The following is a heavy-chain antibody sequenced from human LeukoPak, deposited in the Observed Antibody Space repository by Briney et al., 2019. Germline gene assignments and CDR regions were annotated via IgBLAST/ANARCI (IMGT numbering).Heavy chain of an antibody. V-gene: IGHV1-2*02. CDR1: GYTFTGYY. J-gene: IGHJ6*02. CDR2: INPNNGGT. D-gene: IGHD3-10*01. CDR3: ARSGGSGSYYNMDV. Sequence: ASVTVSCKASGYTFTGYYMHWVRQAPGQGLEWMGWINPNNGGTNYAQKFQGRVTMTRDTSISTAYMELSRLRSDDTAVYYCARSGGSGSYYNMDVWGQGTTVTVSS.